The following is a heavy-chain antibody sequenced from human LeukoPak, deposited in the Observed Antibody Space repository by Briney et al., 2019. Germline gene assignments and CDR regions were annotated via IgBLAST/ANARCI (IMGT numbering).Heavy chain of an antibody. D-gene: IGHD2-2*02. J-gene: IGHJ4*02. V-gene: IGHV4-34*01. CDR1: GGSFSGYY. Sequence: SETLSLTCAVYGGSFSGYYWSWIRQPPGKGLEWIGEINHSGSTNYNPSLKSRATISVDTSKNQFSLKLSSVTAADTAVYYCARGPWKTRYTTRMNYFDYWGQGTLVTVSS. CDR2: INHSGST. CDR3: ARGPWKTRYTTRMNYFDY.